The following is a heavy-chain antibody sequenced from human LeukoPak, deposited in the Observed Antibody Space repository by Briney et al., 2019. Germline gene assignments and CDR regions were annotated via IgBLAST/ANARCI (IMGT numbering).Heavy chain of an antibody. Sequence: GGSLRLSCEASGFDFSNSAIHWVSQAPGEGLEWVAVIWYTGVFRSYAQSVEGRFTISRDNSRNTAFLQMSSLRDEDTAVYYCAKGSGSYYGKFDFWGQGTLVAVS. CDR2: IWYTGVFR. V-gene: IGHV3-33*06. CDR3: AKGSGSYYGKFDF. D-gene: IGHD1-26*01. CDR1: GFDFSNSA. J-gene: IGHJ5*01.